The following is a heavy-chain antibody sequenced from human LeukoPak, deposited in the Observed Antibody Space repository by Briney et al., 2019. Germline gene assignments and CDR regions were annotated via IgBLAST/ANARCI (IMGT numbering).Heavy chain of an antibody. CDR1: GITFSSYS. CDR2: IKSKTNGGTT. CDR3: ARDRKRASSSGLGYYYYYMDV. D-gene: IGHD6-13*01. V-gene: IGHV3-15*01. Sequence: GGSLRLSCVASGITFSSYSMNWVRQAPGKGLEWVGRIKSKTNGGTTDYAAPVKGRFTISRDDSKNTLYLQMNSLRAEDTAVYYCARDRKRASSSGLGYYYYYMDVWGKGTTVTISS. J-gene: IGHJ6*03.